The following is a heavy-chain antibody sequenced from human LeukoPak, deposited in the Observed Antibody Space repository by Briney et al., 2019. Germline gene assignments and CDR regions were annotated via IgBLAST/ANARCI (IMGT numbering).Heavy chain of an antibody. CDR1: GFTFDDYA. D-gene: IGHD1-26*01. V-gene: IGHV3-9*01. Sequence: SLRLTCAASGFTFDDYAMHWIRQAPGKGLEWVSGISWNSGSIGYADSVKGRFTISRDNAKNSLYLQMNSLRAEDTAVYYCARENLVGARTPWAFDIWGQGTMVTVSS. J-gene: IGHJ3*02. CDR3: ARENLVGARTPWAFDI. CDR2: ISWNSGSI.